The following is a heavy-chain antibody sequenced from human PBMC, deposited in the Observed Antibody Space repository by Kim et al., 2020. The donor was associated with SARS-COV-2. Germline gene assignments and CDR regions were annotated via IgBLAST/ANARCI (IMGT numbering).Heavy chain of an antibody. Sequence: SETLSLTCTVSGGSISSSSHYWGWIRQPPGKGLEWIGSIYYSGTAHYNPSLQSRVTMSVDTSKNQFSLRLSSVTAADTAVYYCARGRGGSWFKPEYYFDYWGQGTLVTVSS. V-gene: IGHV4-39*07. J-gene: IGHJ4*02. CDR3: ARGRGGSWFKPEYYFDY. D-gene: IGHD6-13*01. CDR1: GGSISSSSHY. CDR2: IYYSGTA.